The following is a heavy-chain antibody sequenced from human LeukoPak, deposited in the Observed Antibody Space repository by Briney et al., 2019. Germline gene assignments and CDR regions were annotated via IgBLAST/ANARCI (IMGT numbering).Heavy chain of an antibody. Sequence: PGESLKISCKGSGYSFTSYWIGWVRQMPGKGLEWMGIIYPGDSDTRYSPSFQGQVTISADKSISTAYLQWSSLKASDTAMYYCARGDYDFWSGFKAATHAFDIWGQGTMVTVSS. J-gene: IGHJ3*02. V-gene: IGHV5-51*01. CDR2: IYPGDSDT. CDR1: GYSFTSYW. CDR3: ARGDYDFWSGFKAATHAFDI. D-gene: IGHD3-3*01.